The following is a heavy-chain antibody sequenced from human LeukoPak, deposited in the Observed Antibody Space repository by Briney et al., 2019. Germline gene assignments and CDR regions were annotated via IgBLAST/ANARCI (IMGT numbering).Heavy chain of an antibody. CDR2: INPNSGVT. V-gene: IGHV1-2*02. D-gene: IGHD3-9*01. CDR3: TRAPTYYDILTGYSPTYYFDY. Sequence: ASVKVSCKASGYTFTGYYMHWVRQAPGQGLEWMGWINPNSGVTNYAQKFQGRVTMTRDTSISTAYMELSMLRSDDTAVYYCTRAPTYYDILTGYSPTYYFDYWGQGTLVTVSS. J-gene: IGHJ4*02. CDR1: GYTFTGYY.